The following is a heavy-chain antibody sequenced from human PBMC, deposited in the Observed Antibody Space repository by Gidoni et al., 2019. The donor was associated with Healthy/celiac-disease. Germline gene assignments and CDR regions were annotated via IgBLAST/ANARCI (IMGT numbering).Heavy chain of an antibody. CDR3: ARTYGDRKRRLGWLQYDY. Sequence: QVQLVESGGGLVKPGGSLRLSCAAPGFTLSDYYMSWIRQAPGKGLEWGSYISSSGSTIYYADSVKGRFTISRDNAKNSLYLQMNSLRAEDTAVYYCARTYGDRKRRLGWLQYDYWGQGTLVTVSS. CDR2: ISSSGSTI. CDR1: GFTLSDYY. J-gene: IGHJ4*02. V-gene: IGHV3-11*01. D-gene: IGHD3-16*01.